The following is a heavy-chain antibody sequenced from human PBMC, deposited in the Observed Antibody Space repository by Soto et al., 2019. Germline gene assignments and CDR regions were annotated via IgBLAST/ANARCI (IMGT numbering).Heavy chain of an antibody. CDR3: ARLRGYNFGYYVDY. Sequence: GESLKISCKGSGYSFTNFWIGWVRQMPGKGLEWMGIIYPGDSDTRYSPSFQGQVTISADRSISTAYLQWSSLKASDTAMYYCARLRGYNFGYYVDYWGHGTLVIVSS. J-gene: IGHJ4*01. CDR1: GYSFTNFW. D-gene: IGHD5-18*01. V-gene: IGHV5-51*01. CDR2: IYPGDSDT.